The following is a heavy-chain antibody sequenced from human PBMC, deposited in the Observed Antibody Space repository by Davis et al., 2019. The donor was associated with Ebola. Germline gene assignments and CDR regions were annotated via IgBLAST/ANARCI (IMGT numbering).Heavy chain of an antibody. CDR2: LSHDESKK. V-gene: IGHV3-30-3*01. Sequence: PGGSLRLSCEASGFVFSSYVMHWVRQAPGKGLEWVAVLSHDESKKYADSVKGRFTISRDNSKNTLYLQINSLRPEDTAVYYCARDFTYYFDSSGYYSAPNDAFDIWGQGTKVTVSS. CDR3: ARDFTYYFDSSGYYSAPNDAFDI. CDR1: GFVFSSYV. D-gene: IGHD3-22*01. J-gene: IGHJ3*02.